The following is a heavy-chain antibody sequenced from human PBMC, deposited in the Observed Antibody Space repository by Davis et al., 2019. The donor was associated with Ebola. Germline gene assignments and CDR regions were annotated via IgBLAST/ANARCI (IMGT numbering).Heavy chain of an antibody. CDR3: ARDFNPSDTIFGVVNNWFDP. J-gene: IGHJ5*02. V-gene: IGHV1-2*06. CDR2: INPNSGDT. D-gene: IGHD3-3*01. CDR1: GYTFTGNF. Sequence: ASVKVSCKAPGYTFTGNFIHWVRQAPGQGLEWMGRINPNSGDTHYAQKFQGRVTMTRDTSTSTVYMELSSLRSEDTAVYYCARDFNPSDTIFGVVNNWFDPWGQGTLVTVSS.